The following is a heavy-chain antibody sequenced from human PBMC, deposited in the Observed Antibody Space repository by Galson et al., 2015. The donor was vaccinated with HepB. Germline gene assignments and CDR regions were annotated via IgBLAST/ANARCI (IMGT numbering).Heavy chain of an antibody. V-gene: IGHV6-1*01. CDR1: GDSVSSNSAA. CDR2: TYYRSKWYN. Sequence: CAISGDSVSSNSAAWNWIRQSPSRGLEWLGRTYYRSKWYNDYAVSVKSRITINPDTSKNQFSLQLNSVTPEDTAVYYCARGGDIVVVPAAFIYYYYGMDVWGQGTTVTVS. CDR3: ARGGDIVVVPAAFIYYYYGMDV. D-gene: IGHD2-2*01. J-gene: IGHJ6*02.